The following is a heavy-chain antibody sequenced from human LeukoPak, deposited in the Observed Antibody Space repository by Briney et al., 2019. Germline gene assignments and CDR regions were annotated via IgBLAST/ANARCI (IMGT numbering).Heavy chain of an antibody. D-gene: IGHD3-22*01. Sequence: GGSLRLSCAASGFTVSSNYMSWVRQAPGKGLEWVSVIYSGGSTYYADSVKGRFTISRDNSKNTLYLQMNSLRAGDTAVYYCAGYDSSGYYTIDAFDIWGQGTMVTVSS. J-gene: IGHJ3*02. CDR2: IYSGGST. CDR3: AGYDSSGYYTIDAFDI. V-gene: IGHV3-53*01. CDR1: GFTVSSNY.